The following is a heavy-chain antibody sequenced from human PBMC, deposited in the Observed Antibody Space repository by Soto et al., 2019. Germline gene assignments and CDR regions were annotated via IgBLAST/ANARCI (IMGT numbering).Heavy chain of an antibody. V-gene: IGHV4-39*01. CDR2: IYYSGST. J-gene: IGHJ4*02. D-gene: IGHD6-13*01. Sequence: QLQLQESGPGLVKPSETLSLICTVSGGSISSRSYYWGWIRQPPGKGLEWIGSIYYSGSTYYNPSLKSRVTISVDTSKNQFSLKLSSVTAADTAVYYCARRGSSSWYGYWGQGTLVTVSS. CDR3: ARRGSSSWYGY. CDR1: GGSISSRSYY.